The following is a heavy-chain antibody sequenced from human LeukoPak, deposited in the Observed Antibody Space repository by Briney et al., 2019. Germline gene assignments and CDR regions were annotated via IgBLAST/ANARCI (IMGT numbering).Heavy chain of an antibody. CDR1: GYTFTGYY. Sequence: ASVKVSCKASGYTFTGYYMHWVRQAPGQGLEWMGWINPNSGGTNYAQKFQGRVTMTRDTSISTAYMELSRLRSDDTAVYYCAREAVAVAGTAMPHDYWGQGTLVTVSS. D-gene: IGHD6-19*01. CDR2: INPNSGGT. CDR3: AREAVAVAGTAMPHDY. V-gene: IGHV1-2*02. J-gene: IGHJ4*02.